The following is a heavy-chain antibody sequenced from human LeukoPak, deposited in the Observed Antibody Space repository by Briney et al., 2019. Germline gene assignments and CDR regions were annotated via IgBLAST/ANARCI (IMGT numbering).Heavy chain of an antibody. CDR2: IRYDGSNK. Sequence: GGSLRLSCAASGFTFSSYGMHWVRQAPGKGLEWVALIRYDGSNKYFADSVKGRFTISRDNSKNMLYLQMNSLRAEDTAVYYCAKDDLYYWGQGTLVTVSS. V-gene: IGHV3-30*02. CDR1: GFTFSSYG. CDR3: AKDDLYY. D-gene: IGHD2-8*01. J-gene: IGHJ4*02.